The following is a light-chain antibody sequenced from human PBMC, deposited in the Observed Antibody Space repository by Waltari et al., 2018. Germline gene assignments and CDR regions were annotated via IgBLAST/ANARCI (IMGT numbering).Light chain of an antibody. V-gene: IGKV3-20*01. CDR2: GAS. CDR3: QYYHDKPYT. Sequence: FLTQSPGTLSLSPGARATLSCRSSQSVNSGFLAWYQQKPGQASKLLIYGASIRVTVIPDRFSGTESGTDFTLTITRLQAEDFALYYCQYYHDKPYTFGQGTKVEIK. J-gene: IGKJ2*01. CDR1: QSVNSGF.